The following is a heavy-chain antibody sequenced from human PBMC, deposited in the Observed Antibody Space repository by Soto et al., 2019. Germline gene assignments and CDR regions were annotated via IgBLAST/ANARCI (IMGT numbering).Heavy chain of an antibody. CDR3: ARDDLIVGGYAPSYYFDY. CDR1: GVSFSGYY. J-gene: IGHJ4*02. V-gene: IGHV4-34*01. D-gene: IGHD5-12*01. Sequence: SETLSLTCAVYGVSFSGYYWSWIRQPPGKGLEWIGEINHSGSTNYNPSLKSRVTISVDTSKNQFSLKLSSVTAADTAVYYCARDDLIVGGYAPSYYFDYWGQGTLVTVS. CDR2: INHSGST.